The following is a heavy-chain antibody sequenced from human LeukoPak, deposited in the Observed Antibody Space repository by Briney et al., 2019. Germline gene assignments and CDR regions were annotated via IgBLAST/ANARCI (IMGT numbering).Heavy chain of an antibody. CDR1: GYSFTSYW. CDR2: IDPSDSYT. D-gene: IGHD2-2*01. V-gene: IGHV5-10-1*01. CDR3: ACHCSSTSCYPRIPS. J-gene: IGHJ5*02. Sequence: GESLRISCKGSGYSFTSYWISWVRQMPGKGLEWMGRIDPSDSYTNYSPSFQGHVTISADKPISTAYLQWSSLKASDTAMYYCACHCSSTSCYPRIPSWGQGTLVTVSS.